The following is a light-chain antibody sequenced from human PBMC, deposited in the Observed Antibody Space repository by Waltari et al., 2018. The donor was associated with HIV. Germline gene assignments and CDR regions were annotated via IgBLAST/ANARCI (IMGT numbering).Light chain of an antibody. CDR1: QSVLYSSSNKNS. CDR3: QQYYNTPYT. J-gene: IGKJ2*01. Sequence: DIVMTQSPDSLTVSLGERDTIKCKSSQSVLYSSSNKNSLAWYQQKPGQPPKLLIYWASTREPGVPDRFSGSGSGTVFTLTISSLQAEDVAVYYCQQYYNTPYTFGQGTKLEIK. CDR2: WAS. V-gene: IGKV4-1*01.